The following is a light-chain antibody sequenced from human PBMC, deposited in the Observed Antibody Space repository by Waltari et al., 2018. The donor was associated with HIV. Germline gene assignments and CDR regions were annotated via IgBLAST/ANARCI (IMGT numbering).Light chain of an antibody. CDR1: GLSKQY. J-gene: IGLJ2*01. CDR3: HSEDNTGAAF. V-gene: IGLV3-25*03. CDR2: KDT. Sequence: SSGLTQPPSVSVSPGQPAKITCSGEGLSKQYVFWYHQKTGQAPVLVIDKDTERPSNIPERFSGATSGTTVTLTISGVQAEDEADYFCHSEDNTGAAFFGGGTRLTVL.